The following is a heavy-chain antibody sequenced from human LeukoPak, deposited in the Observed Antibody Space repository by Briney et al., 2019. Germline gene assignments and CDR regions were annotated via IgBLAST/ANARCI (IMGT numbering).Heavy chain of an antibody. V-gene: IGHV3-21*01. CDR1: GFTFSSYS. J-gene: IGHJ4*02. CDR2: ISSSSSYI. D-gene: IGHD4-23*01. Sequence: GGSLRLSCAASGFTFSSYSMNWVRQAPGKGLEWVSSISSSSSYIYYADSVKGRFTISRDNAKNSLYLQMNSLRAEDTAVYYCAGTTVVNSVEVYWGQGTLVTVSS. CDR3: AGTTVVNSVEVY.